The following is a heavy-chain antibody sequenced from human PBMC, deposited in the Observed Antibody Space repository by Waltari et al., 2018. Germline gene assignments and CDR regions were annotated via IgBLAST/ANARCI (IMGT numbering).Heavy chain of an antibody. V-gene: IGHV4-39*01. Sequence: QLQLQESGPGLVKPSETLSFTCTVSGGSISSRRYYWGWIRQPPGKGLEWIGIIYYSGSTYYNPSLKSRVTISVDTSKNQFSLKLSSVTAADTAVYYCATKRESSASGFDYWGQGTLVTVSS. D-gene: IGHD6-19*01. CDR1: GGSISSRRYY. J-gene: IGHJ4*02. CDR2: IYYSGST. CDR3: ATKRESSASGFDY.